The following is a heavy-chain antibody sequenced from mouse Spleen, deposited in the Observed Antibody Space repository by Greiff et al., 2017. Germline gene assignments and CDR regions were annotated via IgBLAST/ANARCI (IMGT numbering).Heavy chain of an antibody. J-gene: IGHJ2*01. CDR1: GYAFSSYW. Sequence: QVQLKQSGAELVKPGASVKISCKASGYAFSSYWMNWVKQRPGKGLEWIGQIYPGDGDTNYNGKFKGKATLTADKSSSTAYMQLSSLTSEDSAVYFCARELGRKYFDYWGQGTTLTVSS. CDR3: ARELGRKYFDY. D-gene: IGHD4-1*01. V-gene: IGHV1-80*01. CDR2: IYPGDGDT.